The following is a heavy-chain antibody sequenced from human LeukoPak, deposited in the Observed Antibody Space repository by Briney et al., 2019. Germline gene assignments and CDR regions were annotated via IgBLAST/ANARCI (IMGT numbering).Heavy chain of an antibody. Sequence: GGSLRLSCAASGFTVSSNYMSWVRQAPGKGLEWVSVIYSGGSTYYADSVKGRFTISRDNSKNTLYLQMNSLRAEDTAVYYCARDFLDTRLLDIVVVPAAMGYGMDVWGQGTTVTVSS. D-gene: IGHD2-2*03. CDR3: ARDFLDTRLLDIVVVPAAMGYGMDV. CDR1: GFTVSSNY. V-gene: IGHV3-66*01. CDR2: IYSGGST. J-gene: IGHJ6*02.